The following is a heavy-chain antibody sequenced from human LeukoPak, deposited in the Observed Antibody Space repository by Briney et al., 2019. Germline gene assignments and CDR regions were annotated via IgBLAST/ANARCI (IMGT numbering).Heavy chain of an antibody. CDR1: GFTFDDYG. CDR2: INWNGGST. V-gene: IGHV3-20*04. J-gene: IGHJ5*02. CDR3: ASHSSSWYGWFDP. D-gene: IGHD6-13*01. Sequence: GGSLRLSCAASGFTFDDYGMSWVRQAPGKGLEWASGINWNGGSTGYADSVKGRFTISRDNAKNSLYLQMNSLRAEDTALYYCASHSSSWYGWFDPWGQGTLVTVSS.